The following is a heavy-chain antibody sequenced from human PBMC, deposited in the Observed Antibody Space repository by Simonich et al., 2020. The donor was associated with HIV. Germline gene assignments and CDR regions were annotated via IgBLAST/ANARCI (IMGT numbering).Heavy chain of an antibody. CDR3: AKSGGYSYGSNFDY. CDR2: ISGTRGSI. V-gene: IGHV3-9*01. J-gene: IGHJ4*02. D-gene: IGHD5-18*01. Sequence: VQLVESGGGLVQPGRSLRLSCAASGFTFDEYAMHWVRQAPGEGLEWVSGISGTRGSIRYADSVKGRFTLSRDNATNSLYLQMNSLRAEDTALYYRAKSGGYSYGSNFDYWGQGTLVPVS. CDR1: GFTFDEYA.